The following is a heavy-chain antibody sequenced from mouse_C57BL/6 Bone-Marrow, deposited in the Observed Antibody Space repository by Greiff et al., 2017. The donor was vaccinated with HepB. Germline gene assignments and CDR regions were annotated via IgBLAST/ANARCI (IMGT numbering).Heavy chain of an antibody. CDR1: GYAFSSSW. Sequence: QVQLQQSGPELVKPGASVKISCKASGYAFSSSWMNWVKQRPGKGLEWIGRIYPGDGDTNYNGKFKGKATLTADKSSSTAYMQLSSLTSEDSAVYFCARESYDYDGLYFDYWGQGTTLTVSS. D-gene: IGHD2-4*01. CDR2: IYPGDGDT. J-gene: IGHJ2*01. V-gene: IGHV1-82*01. CDR3: ARESYDYDGLYFDY.